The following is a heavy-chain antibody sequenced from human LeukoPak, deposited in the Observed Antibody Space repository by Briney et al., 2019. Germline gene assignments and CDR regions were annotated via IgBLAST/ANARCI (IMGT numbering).Heavy chain of an antibody. CDR1: GFMLSSYW. Sequence: GGSLRLSCEASGFMLSSYWMTWVRQAPGKGLEWVVSIKLDGSESIYVDSVKGRFTISRDNDKKSLYLHMNSLRAEDTGVYYCARLVGWGLFDHWGQGTLLTVSS. CDR2: IKLDGSES. CDR3: ARLVGWGLFDH. D-gene: IGHD6-6*01. V-gene: IGHV3-7*01. J-gene: IGHJ5*02.